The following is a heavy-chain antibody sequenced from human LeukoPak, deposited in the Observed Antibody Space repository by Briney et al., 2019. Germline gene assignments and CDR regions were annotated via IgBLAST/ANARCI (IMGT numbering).Heavy chain of an antibody. CDR3: ARAGGSGSYNAFDI. Sequence: QPGGSLRLSCAASGFTFSIDGLHWVCQAPGKGLEWVAVIYYDGYNTYYADSVKGRFTISRDNSKNMMYLQMDSLSPEDTAVYYCARAGGSGSYNAFDIWGPGTMVTVSS. J-gene: IGHJ3*02. CDR1: GFTFSIDG. V-gene: IGHV3-33*01. D-gene: IGHD3-10*01. CDR2: IYYDGYNT.